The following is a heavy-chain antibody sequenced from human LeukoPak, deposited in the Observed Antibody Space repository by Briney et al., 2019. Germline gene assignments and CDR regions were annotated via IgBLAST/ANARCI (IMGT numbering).Heavy chain of an antibody. Sequence: ASVKVSCKASGGTFSSYAVSWVRQAPGQGLEWMGRIIPILGIANYAQKFQGRVTITADKSTSTAYMELSSLRSEDTAVYYCRFGELSTGDAFDIWGQGTMVTVSS. V-gene: IGHV1-69*04. CDR2: IIPILGIA. J-gene: IGHJ3*02. CDR1: GGTFSSYA. CDR3: RFGELSTGDAFDI. D-gene: IGHD3-16*01.